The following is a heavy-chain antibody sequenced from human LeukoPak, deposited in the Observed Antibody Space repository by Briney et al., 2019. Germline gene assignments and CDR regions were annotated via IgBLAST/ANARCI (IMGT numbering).Heavy chain of an antibody. Sequence: VASVKVSCKASGYTFTGYYMHWVRQAPGQGLEWMGWINPNSGGTNYAQKFQGRVTMTRDTSISTAYMELSRLRSDDTAVYYCARLLWFGELNGGEYNWFDPWGQGTLVTVSS. J-gene: IGHJ5*02. CDR2: INPNSGGT. D-gene: IGHD3-10*01. V-gene: IGHV1-2*02. CDR1: GYTFTGYY. CDR3: ARLLWFGELNGGEYNWFDP.